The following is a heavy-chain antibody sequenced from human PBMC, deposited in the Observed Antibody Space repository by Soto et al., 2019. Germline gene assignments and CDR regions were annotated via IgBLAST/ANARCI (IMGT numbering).Heavy chain of an antibody. CDR2: INREGSST. CDR1: GFTFNSYW. Sequence: EVQLVESGGGLVQPGGSLRLSCAASGFTFNSYWMHWVRQDRGKGLVWVSRINREGSSTTYADSVKGRFTISRDNAKNTLYLQMDSLRVDETAVYYCVRDVSTRFLPDNWFDSWGQGTLVTVSS. D-gene: IGHD3-3*01. J-gene: IGHJ5*01. V-gene: IGHV3-74*01. CDR3: VRDVSTRFLPDNWFDS.